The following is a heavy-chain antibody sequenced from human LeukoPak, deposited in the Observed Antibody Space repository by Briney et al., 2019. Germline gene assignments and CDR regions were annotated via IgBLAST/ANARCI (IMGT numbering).Heavy chain of an antibody. Sequence: GGSLRLSCAASGFTLSDYYMSWIRQAPGKGLEWVSYISSSGSTIYYADSVKGRFTISRDNAKNSLYLQMNSLRAEDTAVYYCARVLTLTEYCSSTSCYTDYYYYYYMDVWGKGTTVTVSS. V-gene: IGHV3-11*04. D-gene: IGHD2-2*02. CDR1: GFTLSDYY. CDR3: ARVLTLTEYCSSTSCYTDYYYYYYMDV. CDR2: ISSSGSTI. J-gene: IGHJ6*03.